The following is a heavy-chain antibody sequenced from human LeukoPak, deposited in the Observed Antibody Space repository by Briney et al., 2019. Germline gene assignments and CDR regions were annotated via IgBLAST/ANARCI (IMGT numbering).Heavy chain of an antibody. Sequence: SETLSLTCTVSGGSSSSYYWSWIRQPPGKGLEWIGYIYYSGSTNYNPSLKSRVTISVDTSKNQFSLKLSSVTAADTAVYYCARSGGYAITYWGQGTLVTVSS. V-gene: IGHV4-59*01. CDR1: GGSSSSYY. J-gene: IGHJ4*02. D-gene: IGHD3-16*01. CDR2: IYYSGST. CDR3: ARSGGYAITY.